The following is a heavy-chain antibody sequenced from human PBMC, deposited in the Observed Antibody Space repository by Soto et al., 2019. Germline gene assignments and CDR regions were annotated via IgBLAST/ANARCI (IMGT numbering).Heavy chain of an antibody. V-gene: IGHV1-69*13. J-gene: IGHJ5*02. CDR2: IIPMFGTA. CDR1: GGTFSSYT. D-gene: IGHD2-15*01. Sequence: SVKVSCKASGGTFSSYTISWVRQAPGQGLEWMGGIIPMFGTAKYAQKFQGRVTITADESTSTAYMELSSLRSEDTAVYYCARAGYCSGGSCSSDWFDPWGQGTLVTAPQ. CDR3: ARAGYCSGGSCSSDWFDP.